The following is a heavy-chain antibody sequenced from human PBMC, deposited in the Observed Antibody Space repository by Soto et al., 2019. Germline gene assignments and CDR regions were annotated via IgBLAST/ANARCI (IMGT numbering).Heavy chain of an antibody. CDR3: ARDTYEGRVGNWLES. J-gene: IGHJ5*01. V-gene: IGHV3-21*06. Sequence: PGGSXRLSCAASVFTFIIYGMNWLRQAPGKGLEFVASISSSTSYVYYADSVKGRFSTSRDNAKNILYLEMYGLRTEDTAVYYCARDTYEGRVGNWLESWGQGTLVTVSS. CDR1: VFTFIIYG. D-gene: IGHD2-2*01. CDR2: ISSSTSYV.